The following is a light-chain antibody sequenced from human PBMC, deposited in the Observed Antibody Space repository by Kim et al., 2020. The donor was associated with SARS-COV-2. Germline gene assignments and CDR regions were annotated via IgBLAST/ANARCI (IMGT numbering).Light chain of an antibody. CDR3: QQYNFPLT. Sequence: DIQMTQSPSTVSASVGDRVTITCRASQNINTYLAWYQQKPGKAPKLLIYKASNLENGVPSRFSGSGSGTEFTLTISSLRPDDFATYYCQQYNFPLTIGGGTKVDIK. J-gene: IGKJ4*01. V-gene: IGKV1-5*03. CDR1: QNINTY. CDR2: KAS.